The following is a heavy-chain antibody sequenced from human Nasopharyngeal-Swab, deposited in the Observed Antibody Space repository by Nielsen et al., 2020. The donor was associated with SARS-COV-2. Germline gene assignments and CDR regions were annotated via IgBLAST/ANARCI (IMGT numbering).Heavy chain of an antibody. CDR2: ISGDGSST. V-gene: IGHV3-74*01. Sequence: GESLKISCAASGFTFSSFLMHWVRQVPGKGLVWISRISGDGSSTSYADSVKGRLTISRDNAKNTLYLQINTLTGEDTAVYHCARGSGPHGSWDYWGQGTLVTVSS. J-gene: IGHJ4*02. CDR1: GFTFSSFL. CDR3: ARGSGPHGSWDY. D-gene: IGHD1-26*01.